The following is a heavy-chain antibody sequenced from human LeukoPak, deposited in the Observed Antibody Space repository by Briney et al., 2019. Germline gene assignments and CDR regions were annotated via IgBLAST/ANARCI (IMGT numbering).Heavy chain of an antibody. V-gene: IGHV4-39*01. D-gene: IGHD3-10*01. CDR2: IYYSGST. Sequence: SETLSLTCTVSGGSISSSSYYWGWIRQPPGKGLEWIGSIYYSGSTYYNPSLKGRVTISVDTSKNQFSLKLSSVTAADTAVYYCARHESLLLWFGETLNWFDPWGQGTLVTVSS. J-gene: IGHJ5*02. CDR1: GGSISSSSYY. CDR3: ARHESLLLWFGETLNWFDP.